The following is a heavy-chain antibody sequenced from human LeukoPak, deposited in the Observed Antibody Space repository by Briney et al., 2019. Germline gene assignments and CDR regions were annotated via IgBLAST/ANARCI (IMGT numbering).Heavy chain of an antibody. V-gene: IGHV1-69*13. J-gene: IGHJ6*03. CDR1: GYTFTGYY. CDR2: IIPIFGTA. CDR3: ARDGYYGSGSPPPYYYMDV. Sequence: ASVKVSCKASGYTFTGYYMHWVRQAPGQGLEWMGWIIPIFGTANYAQKFQGRVTITADESTSTAYMELSSLRSEDTAVYYCARDGYYGSGSPPPYYYMDVWGKGTTVTVSS. D-gene: IGHD3-10*01.